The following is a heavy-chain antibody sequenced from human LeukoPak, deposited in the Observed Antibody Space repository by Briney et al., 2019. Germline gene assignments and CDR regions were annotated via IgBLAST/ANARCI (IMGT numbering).Heavy chain of an antibody. CDR2: IHISGSA. Sequence: PSETLSLTCTVSGSSIGSHYWNWFRQPAGKGLEYIGRIHISGSANYNPSLNNRVTVSLDTSKNQFSLKLTSVTAADTAVYYCVAYTSSLRWFDPWGQGTLVIVSS. CDR1: GSSIGSHY. V-gene: IGHV4-4*07. J-gene: IGHJ5*02. D-gene: IGHD6-13*01. CDR3: VAYTSSLRWFDP.